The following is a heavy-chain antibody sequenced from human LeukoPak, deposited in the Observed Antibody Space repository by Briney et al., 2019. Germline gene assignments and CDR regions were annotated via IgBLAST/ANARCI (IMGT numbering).Heavy chain of an antibody. CDR3: ARGRGGIKNYAPKGYHYGSGSYYNVWFDP. CDR2: INHSGST. CDR1: GGSLSGYY. V-gene: IGHV4-34*01. Sequence: SKTLSLTCAVYGGSLSGYYWSWIRQPPGKGLEWIGEINHSGSTNYNPSLKSRVTISVDTSKNQFSLKLSSVTAADTAVYYCARGRGGIKNYAPKGYHYGSGSYYNVWFDPWGQGTLVTVSS. J-gene: IGHJ5*02. D-gene: IGHD3-10*01.